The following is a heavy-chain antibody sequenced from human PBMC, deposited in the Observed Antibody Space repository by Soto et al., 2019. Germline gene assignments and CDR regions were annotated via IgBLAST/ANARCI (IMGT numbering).Heavy chain of an antibody. Sequence: SETLSLTCAVYGGSFSGYYWSWIRQPPGKGLEWIGEINHSGNTNYNPSLKSRVTISVDTSKNQFSLKLSSVTAADTAVYYCARTSPYAADDILTGYIDYWGQGTLVTVSS. D-gene: IGHD3-9*01. CDR1: GGSFSGYY. V-gene: IGHV4-34*01. CDR2: INHSGNT. CDR3: ARTSPYAADDILTGYIDY. J-gene: IGHJ4*02.